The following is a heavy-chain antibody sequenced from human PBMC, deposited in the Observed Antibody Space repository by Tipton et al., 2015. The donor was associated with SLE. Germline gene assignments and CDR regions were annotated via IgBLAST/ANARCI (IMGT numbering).Heavy chain of an antibody. D-gene: IGHD3-22*01. CDR1: GGSISSYY. CDR3: ARGAITMSGGFDY. CDR2: IYYSGST. J-gene: IGHJ4*02. Sequence: LRLSCTVSGGSISSYYWSWFRQPPGKGLEWIGYIYYSGSTNYNPSLQSRVTISVDTSKNQFSLRLSSVTAADTAVYYCARGAITMSGGFDYWGQGTLVTVSS. V-gene: IGHV4-59*01.